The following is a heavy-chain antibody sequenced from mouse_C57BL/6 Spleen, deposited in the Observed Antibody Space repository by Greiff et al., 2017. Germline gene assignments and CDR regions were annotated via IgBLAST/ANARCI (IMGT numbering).Heavy chain of an antibody. CDR2: INPSSGYT. D-gene: IGHD4-1*01. CDR1: GYTFTSYT. CDR3: ARPGTKNYFDY. J-gene: IGHJ2*01. Sequence: QVQLQQSGAELARPGASVKMSCKASGYTFTSYTMHWVKQRPGQGLEWIGYINPSSGYTKYNQKFKDKATLTADKSSSTAYMQLSSLTSEDSAVYYCARPGTKNYFDYWGQGTTLTVSS. V-gene: IGHV1-4*01.